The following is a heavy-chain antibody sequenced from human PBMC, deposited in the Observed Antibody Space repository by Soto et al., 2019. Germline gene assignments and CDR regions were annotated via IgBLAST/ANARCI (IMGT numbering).Heavy chain of an antibody. V-gene: IGHV4-34*01. D-gene: IGHD6-13*01. CDR3: ATSYGNAWYDY. CDR1: GGSFSGYY. CDR2: INHSGST. Sequence: PSETLSLTCAVYGGSFSGYYWSWIRQPPGKGLEWIGEINHSGSTNYNPSLKSRLTISVDRSKNQFTLQLTSVTVEDTAVYYCATSYGNAWYDYWGQGTQVTVSS. J-gene: IGHJ4*02.